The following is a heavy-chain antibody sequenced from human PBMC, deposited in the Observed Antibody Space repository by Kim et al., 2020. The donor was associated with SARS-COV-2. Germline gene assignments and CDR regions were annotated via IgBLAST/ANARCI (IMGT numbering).Heavy chain of an antibody. CDR1: GGSISSSSYY. J-gene: IGHJ3*02. V-gene: IGHV4-39*01. CDR2: IYYSGST. D-gene: IGHD3-10*01. Sequence: SETLSLTCTVSGGSISSSSYYWGWIRQPPGKGLEWIGSIYYSGSTYYNPSLKSRVTISVDTSKNQFSLKLSSVTAADTTVYYCARHDTMVRGAHEAFDIWGQGTMVTVSS. CDR3: ARHDTMVRGAHEAFDI.